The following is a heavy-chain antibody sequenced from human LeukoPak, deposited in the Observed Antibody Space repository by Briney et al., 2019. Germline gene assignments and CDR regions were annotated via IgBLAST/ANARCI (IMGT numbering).Heavy chain of an antibody. Sequence: SETLSLTCTVSGGSISSSSYYWGWIRQPPGKGLEWIGSIYYSGSTYYNPSLKSRVTISVDTSKNQFSLKLSSVTAADTAVYYRARRITMVRGAYSGWGQGTLVTVSS. D-gene: IGHD3-10*01. CDR3: ARRITMVRGAYSG. CDR2: IYYSGST. J-gene: IGHJ4*02. CDR1: GGSISSSSYY. V-gene: IGHV4-39*01.